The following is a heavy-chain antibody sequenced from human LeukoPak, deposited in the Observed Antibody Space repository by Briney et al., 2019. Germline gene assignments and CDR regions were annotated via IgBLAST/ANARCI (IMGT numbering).Heavy chain of an antibody. V-gene: IGHV3-30*18. CDR1: GFTFSSYG. Sequence: GRSLRLSCAASGFTFSSYGMHWVRQAPGKGLERVAVISYDGSNKYYADSVKGRFTISRDNSKNTLYLQMNSLRAEDTAVYYCAKGVGSRTYYFDYWGQGTLVTVSS. CDR3: AKGVGSRTYYFDY. D-gene: IGHD6-13*01. CDR2: ISYDGSNK. J-gene: IGHJ4*02.